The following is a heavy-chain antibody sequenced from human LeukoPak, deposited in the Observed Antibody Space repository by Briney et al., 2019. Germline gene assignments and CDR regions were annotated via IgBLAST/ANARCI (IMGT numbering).Heavy chain of an antibody. J-gene: IGHJ5*02. CDR2: INHSGST. V-gene: IGHV4-34*01. CDR3: ARVRYDFWSGYTNWFDP. CDR1: GGSFSGYY. Sequence: PSETLSLTCAVYGGSFSGYYWSWIRQPPGKGLEWIGEINHSGSTNYNPYLKSRVTISVDTSKNQFSLKLSSVTAADTAVYYCARVRYDFWSGYTNWFDPWGQGTLVTVSS. D-gene: IGHD3-3*01.